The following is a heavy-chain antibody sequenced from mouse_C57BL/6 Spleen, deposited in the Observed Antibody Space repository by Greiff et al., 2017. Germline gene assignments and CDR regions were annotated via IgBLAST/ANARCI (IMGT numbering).Heavy chain of an antibody. J-gene: IGHJ3*01. Sequence: VQLQQPGADLVKPGASVKMSCTASGYTFTSYWITWVKQSPGQGLEWIGVIYPGGGSTNYTDKFKSKATLTVDSSSSTAYMQLSSLTSEDSAVYYGERTEYGNPFAYWGQGTLVTVSA. CDR1: GYTFTSYW. V-gene: IGHV1-55*01. CDR2: IYPGGGST. D-gene: IGHD2-1*01. CDR3: ERTEYGNPFAY.